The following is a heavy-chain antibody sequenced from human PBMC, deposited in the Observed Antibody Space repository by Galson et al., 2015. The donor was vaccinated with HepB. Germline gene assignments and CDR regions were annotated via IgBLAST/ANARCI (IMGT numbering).Heavy chain of an antibody. CDR3: ATGRIFAGAFDI. Sequence: SVKVSCKASGYTFSHYGVSWLRQVPGQGLEWMGCISAANGDTRYAQNVQGRVTMTSDTITSTAYMDLRNLRSDDTAVYYCATGRIFAGAFDIWGLGTRV. CDR1: GYTFSHYG. J-gene: IGHJ3*02. D-gene: IGHD1-26*01. CDR2: ISAANGDT. V-gene: IGHV1-18*04.